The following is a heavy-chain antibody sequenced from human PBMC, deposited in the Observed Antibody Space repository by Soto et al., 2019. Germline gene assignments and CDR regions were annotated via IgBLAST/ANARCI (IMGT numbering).Heavy chain of an antibody. V-gene: IGHV3-23*01. CDR3: AKDGSYYDSPTESDC. J-gene: IGHJ4*02. CDR1: GFTFISYV. D-gene: IGHD3-22*01. Sequence: EVQLLESGGGLVQPGWSLRLSCAASGFTFISYVMTWVRQATGQGLEWVSSISGGGGSTYLADSVKGRFTISRDNSKNPVYLQMNSLRAEDTAVYYCAKDGSYYDSPTESDCWGQGTLVTVAS. CDR2: ISGGGGST.